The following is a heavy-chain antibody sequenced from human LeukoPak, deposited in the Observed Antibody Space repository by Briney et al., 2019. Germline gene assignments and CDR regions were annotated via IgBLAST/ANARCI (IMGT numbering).Heavy chain of an antibody. CDR3: AKDPRAAGPYYYYYYMDV. Sequence: PGGSLRLSCTASGFTFGDYAISWVRQAPGKGLEWVALISYDGSNKYYADSVKGRFTISRDNSKNTLYLQMNSLRADDTAMYYCAKDPRAAGPYYYYYYMDVWGQGTTVTVSS. D-gene: IGHD6-13*01. J-gene: IGHJ6*03. CDR2: ISYDGSNK. V-gene: IGHV3-30*04. CDR1: GFTFGDYA.